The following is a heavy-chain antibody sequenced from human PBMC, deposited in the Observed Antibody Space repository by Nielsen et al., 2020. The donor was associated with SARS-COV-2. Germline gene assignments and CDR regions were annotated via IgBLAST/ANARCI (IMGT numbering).Heavy chain of an antibody. CDR2: IYYSGST. CDR1: GGSISSSSYY. D-gene: IGHD5-12*01. J-gene: IGHJ4*02. V-gene: IGHV4-39*07. CDR3: ARYSGYASAFDY. Sequence: SETLSLTCTVSGGSISSSSYYWGWIRQPPGKGLEWIGSIYYSGSTYYNPSLKSRVTISVDTSKNHFSLKLSSVTAADTAVYYCARYSGYASAFDYWGQRTLVTVSS.